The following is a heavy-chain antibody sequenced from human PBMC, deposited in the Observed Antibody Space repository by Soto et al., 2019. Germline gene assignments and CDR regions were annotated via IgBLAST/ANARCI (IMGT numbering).Heavy chain of an antibody. J-gene: IGHJ4*02. CDR1: GGSISGYY. CDR3: ARNALGYCASGSCSD. V-gene: IGHV4-59*01. Sequence: SETLSLTCTVSGGSISGYYWSWIRQPPGKGLEWIGYIYYNQSTNYYPSLKSRVTMSVDTSKNQFSLKLSSVTAADTAVYYCARNALGYCASGSCSDWGQGTLVTVSS. D-gene: IGHD2-15*01. CDR2: IYYNQST.